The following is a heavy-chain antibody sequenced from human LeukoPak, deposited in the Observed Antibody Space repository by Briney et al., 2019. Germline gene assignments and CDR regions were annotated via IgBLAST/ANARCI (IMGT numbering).Heavy chain of an antibody. Sequence: GASVKVSCKVSGYTLTELSMHWVRQAPGKGLEWMGGFDPEDGETIYAQKFQGRVTMTEDTSTDTAYMELSSLRSEDTALYYCARDFCTACNYYFYGMDVWGRGTTVTVSS. J-gene: IGHJ6*02. D-gene: IGHD2-8*01. CDR1: GYTLTELS. V-gene: IGHV1-24*01. CDR3: ARDFCTACNYYFYGMDV. CDR2: FDPEDGET.